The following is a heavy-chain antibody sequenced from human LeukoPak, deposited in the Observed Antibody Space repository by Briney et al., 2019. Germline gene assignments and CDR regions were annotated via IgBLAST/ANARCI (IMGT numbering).Heavy chain of an antibody. D-gene: IGHD2-2*01. CDR3: ARGDVVVVPAGTFDY. CDR1: GYSFATYW. CDR2: IYPGDFDT. V-gene: IGHV5-51*01. Sequence: GESLKISCKGSGYSFATYWIGWVRQMPGKGLEWMGIIYPGDFDTRYSPSFRGQVTISVGKSISTAYLQWSSLKASDTAMYYCARGDVVVVPAGTFDYWGQGTLVTVSS. J-gene: IGHJ4*02.